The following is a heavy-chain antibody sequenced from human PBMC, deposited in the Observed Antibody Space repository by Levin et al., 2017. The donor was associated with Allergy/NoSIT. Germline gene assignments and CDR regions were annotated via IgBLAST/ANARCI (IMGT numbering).Heavy chain of an antibody. Sequence: AGGSLRLSCAASGFTFSDYYMSWIRQAPGKGLEWVSYISSSGSTIYYADSVKGRFTISRDNAKNSLYLQMNSLRAEDTAVYYCARTPPTVFPPEVYYYYMDVWGKGTTVTVSS. D-gene: IGHD4-11*01. CDR1: GFTFSDYY. CDR2: ISSSGSTI. CDR3: ARTPPTVFPPEVYYYYMDV. V-gene: IGHV3-11*01. J-gene: IGHJ6*03.